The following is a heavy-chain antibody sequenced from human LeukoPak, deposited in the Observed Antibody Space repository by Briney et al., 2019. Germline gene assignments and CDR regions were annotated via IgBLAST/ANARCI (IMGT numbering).Heavy chain of an antibody. CDR1: GGSFSGYY. CDR3: ARVHYYDSGGSLDY. Sequence: SETLSLTCAVYGGSFSGYYWSWIRQPPGKGLEWIGEINHSGSTNYNPSLKSRVTISVDTSKNQFSLKLSSVTAADTAVYYCARVHYYDSGGSLDYWGQGTLVTVSS. J-gene: IGHJ4*02. CDR2: INHSGST. V-gene: IGHV4-34*01. D-gene: IGHD3-22*01.